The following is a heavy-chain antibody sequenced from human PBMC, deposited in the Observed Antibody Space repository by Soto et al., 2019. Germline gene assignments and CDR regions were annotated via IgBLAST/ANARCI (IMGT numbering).Heavy chain of an antibody. CDR1: GYSFISYW. CDR2: IYPGDSET. Sequence: GESLKISCKGSGYSFISYWIGWVRQMPGKGLEWMGIIYPGDSETRYSPSFQGQVSMSVDKSISTAYLQWSILKASDTAMYYCARSGSYYGMDVWGQGTTVTVSS. CDR3: ARSGSYYGMDV. V-gene: IGHV5-51*01. J-gene: IGHJ6*02.